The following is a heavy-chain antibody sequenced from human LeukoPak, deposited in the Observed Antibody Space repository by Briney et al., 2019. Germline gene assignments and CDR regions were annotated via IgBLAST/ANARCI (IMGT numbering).Heavy chain of an antibody. CDR1: GGSISGYY. J-gene: IGHJ5*02. CDR3: ARGARVEKYSSSNPGNRFDP. V-gene: IGHV4-59*12. D-gene: IGHD6-6*01. Sequence: SETLSLTCTVSGGSISGYYWNWVRQSPGKGLEWIGYIFYSGSTNYNPSLKSRVTLSVATSKNEFSLKLTSATAADTAVYYCARGARVEKYSSSNPGNRFDPWGQGTLVTVSS. CDR2: IFYSGST.